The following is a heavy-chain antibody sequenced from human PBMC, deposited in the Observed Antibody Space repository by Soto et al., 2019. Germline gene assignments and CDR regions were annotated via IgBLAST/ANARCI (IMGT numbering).Heavy chain of an antibody. CDR2: INPNSGGT. CDR1: GYTFTGYY. D-gene: IGHD3-10*01. Sequence: ASVKVSCKASGYTFTGYYMHWVRQAPGQGLEWMGWINPNSGGTNYAQKFQGRVTMTRDTSISTAYMELSRLRSDDTAVYYCARDKVVRGERAYSFDPWGQGTLVTVSS. V-gene: IGHV1-2*02. CDR3: ARDKVVRGERAYSFDP. J-gene: IGHJ5*02.